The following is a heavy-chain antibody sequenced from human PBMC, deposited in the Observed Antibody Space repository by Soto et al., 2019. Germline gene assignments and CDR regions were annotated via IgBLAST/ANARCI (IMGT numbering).Heavy chain of an antibody. CDR1: GYTFTSYA. CDR2: INAGNGNT. D-gene: IGHD1-26*01. J-gene: IGHJ4*02. V-gene: IGHV1-3*01. Sequence: QVQLVQSGAEVKKPGASVKVSCKASGYTFTSYAMHWVRQAPGQRLEWMGWINAGNGNTKYSQKFQGRVTITRDTSASTAYMEVSSLRSEDTAAYYCARGASPLIDYWGQGTLVTVSS. CDR3: ARGASPLIDY.